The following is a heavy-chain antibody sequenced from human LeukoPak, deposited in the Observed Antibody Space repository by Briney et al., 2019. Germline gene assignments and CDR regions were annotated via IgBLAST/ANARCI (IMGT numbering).Heavy chain of an antibody. CDR1: GFTFSGSA. J-gene: IGHJ4*02. V-gene: IGHV3-73*01. CDR2: IRSKANSYAT. CDR3: TRHGVGAAAGTPLAD. D-gene: IGHD6-13*01. Sequence: GGSLRLSCAASGFTFSGSAMHWVRQASGKGLERVGRIRSKANSYATAYAASVKGRFTISRDDSKNTAYLQMNSLKTEDTAVYYCTRHGVGAAAGTPLADWGQGTLVTVSS.